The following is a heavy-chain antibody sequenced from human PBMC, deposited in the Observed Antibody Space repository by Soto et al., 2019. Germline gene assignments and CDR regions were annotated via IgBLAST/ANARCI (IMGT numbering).Heavy chain of an antibody. J-gene: IGHJ4*01. V-gene: IGHV3-74*01. D-gene: IGHD3-22*01. CDR2: VNSDESST. Sequence: GGSLRLSCAASGFTFSNYYMHWVRQAPGKGLVWVSRVNSDESSTSYADSVKGRFTISRDNAKKTLYLQMNSLRAEDTAVYYCAREGDGTTGYYQDYWGHGTLVTVSS. CDR3: AREGDGTTGYYQDY. CDR1: GFTFSNYY.